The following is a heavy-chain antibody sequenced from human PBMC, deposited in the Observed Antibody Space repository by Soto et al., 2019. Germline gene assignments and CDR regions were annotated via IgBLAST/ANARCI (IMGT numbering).Heavy chain of an antibody. V-gene: IGHV3-23*01. D-gene: IGHD1-26*01. CDR3: AKSSELWELLRHYYYGMDV. J-gene: IGHJ6*02. CDR2: ISGSGGST. CDR1: GFTFSSYA. Sequence: PGGSLRLSCAASGFTFSSYAMSWVRQAPGKGLEWVSAISGSGGSTYYADSVKGRFTISRDNSKNTLYLQMNSLRAEDTAVYYCAKSSELWELLRHYYYGMDVWGQGTTVTVSS.